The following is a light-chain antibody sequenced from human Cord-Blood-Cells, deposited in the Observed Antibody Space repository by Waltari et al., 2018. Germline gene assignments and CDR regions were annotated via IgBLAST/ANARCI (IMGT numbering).Light chain of an antibody. CDR1: QSVSSN. Sequence: EIVMTHSPATLSVSPGERATLSCRASQSVSSNLAWYQQKPGQAPRLLIYGASTRGTGIPARVSGSGSGTEFTLTISSLQAEDFAVDYCQQYNNWPPLTFGGGTKVEIK. CDR3: QQYNNWPPLT. CDR2: GAS. V-gene: IGKV3-15*01. J-gene: IGKJ4*02.